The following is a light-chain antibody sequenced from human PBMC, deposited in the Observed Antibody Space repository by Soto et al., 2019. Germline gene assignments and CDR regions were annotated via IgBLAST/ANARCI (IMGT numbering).Light chain of an antibody. J-gene: IGKJ2*01. CDR2: DAS. CDR3: QQRSNWPPVYT. CDR1: QSVSSY. V-gene: IGKV3-11*01. Sequence: EIVLTQSPATLSLSPGERATLSCRASQSVSSYLAWYQQKPGQAPRLLIYDASNRATGIPARFSGSGSGTDFTLTIRSLEPEDFAVYSCQQRSNWPPVYTFGQGTKLE.